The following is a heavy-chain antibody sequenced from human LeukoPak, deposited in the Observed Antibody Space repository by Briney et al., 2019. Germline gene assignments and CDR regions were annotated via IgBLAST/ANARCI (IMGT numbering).Heavy chain of an antibody. CDR1: GFTFSSYS. J-gene: IGHJ6*03. D-gene: IGHD3-10*01. CDR2: ISSSSSYI. CDR3: ARDQGWFREGAYYYYMDV. V-gene: IGHV3-21*01. Sequence: GGSLRLSCAASGFTFSSYSVNWVRQAPGKGLEWVSSISSSSSYIYYADSVKGRFTISRDNAKNSLYLQMNSLRAEDTAVYYCARDQGWFREGAYYYYMDVWGKGTTVTVSS.